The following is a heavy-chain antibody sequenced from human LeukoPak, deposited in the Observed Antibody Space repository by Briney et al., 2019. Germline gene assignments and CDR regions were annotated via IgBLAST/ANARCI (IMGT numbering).Heavy chain of an antibody. Sequence: PGGSLRLSCAASGFNFRDSGMHWVRQAPGKGLEWVAVMWNDGITGEYADSVRGRFSVSRDNSKNTVYLQMDSLRADDTSVYYCARDGSGWSSDYWGQGTLVTVSS. J-gene: IGHJ4*02. CDR1: GFNFRDSG. D-gene: IGHD6-19*01. V-gene: IGHV3-33*01. CDR2: MWNDGITG. CDR3: ARDGSGWSSDY.